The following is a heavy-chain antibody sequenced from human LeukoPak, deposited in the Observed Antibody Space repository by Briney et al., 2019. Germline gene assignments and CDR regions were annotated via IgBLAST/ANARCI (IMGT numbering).Heavy chain of an antibody. CDR3: ARPNCSGGSCYDRSFDY. D-gene: IGHD2-15*01. CDR1: GGTFSSYA. V-gene: IGHV1-69*01. CDR2: IIPIFGTA. Sequence: ASVKVSCKASGGTFSSYAISWVRQAPGQGLEWMGGIIPIFGTANYAQKFQGRVTITADESTSTAYMELSSLRSEDTAVYYCARPNCSGGSCYDRSFDYWGQGTLVTVSS. J-gene: IGHJ4*02.